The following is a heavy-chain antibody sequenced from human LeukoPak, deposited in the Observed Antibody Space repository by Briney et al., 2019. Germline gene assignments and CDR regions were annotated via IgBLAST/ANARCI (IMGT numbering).Heavy chain of an antibody. CDR1: GGSVSSGDYY. CDR2: IYHSGST. CDR3: ARGPLGYSYGYYFDY. D-gene: IGHD5-18*01. J-gene: IGHJ4*02. Sequence: PSETLSLTCTVSGGSVSSGDYYWSWIRQPPGKGLEWIGYIYHSGSTNYNPSLKSRVTISVDTSKNQFSLKLSSVTAADTAVYYCARGPLGYSYGYYFDYWGQGTLVTVSS. V-gene: IGHV4-61*08.